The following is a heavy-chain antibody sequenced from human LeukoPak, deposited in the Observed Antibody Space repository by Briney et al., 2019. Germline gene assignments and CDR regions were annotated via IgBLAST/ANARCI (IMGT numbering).Heavy chain of an antibody. J-gene: IGHJ4*02. CDR2: INHGGST. Sequence: SETLSLTCAVYGGSFSGYYWSWIRQPPGKGLEWIGEINHGGSTNYNPSLKSRVTISVDTSKNQFSLTLSSVTAADTAVYYCARGKPRYDFWRGYYRLAFDYWGQGTLVTVSS. D-gene: IGHD3-3*01. CDR1: GGSFSGYY. V-gene: IGHV4-34*01. CDR3: ARGKPRYDFWRGYYRLAFDY.